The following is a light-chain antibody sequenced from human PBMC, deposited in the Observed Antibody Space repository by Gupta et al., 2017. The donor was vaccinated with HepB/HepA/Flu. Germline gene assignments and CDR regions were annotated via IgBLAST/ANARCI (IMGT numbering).Light chain of an antibody. CDR3: SSDTRDDTPV. Sequence: QSALTPPASVSGSAGQSITISCTGTSSDIGAYKYVSWYQQYPGKVPKLIIYDVSHRPSRISSRFSGSKTGNTASLNISGLQAEDEADYYGSSDTRDDTPVFGGGTKLTVL. CDR1: SSDIGAYKY. V-gene: IGLV2-14*01. J-gene: IGLJ3*02. CDR2: DVS.